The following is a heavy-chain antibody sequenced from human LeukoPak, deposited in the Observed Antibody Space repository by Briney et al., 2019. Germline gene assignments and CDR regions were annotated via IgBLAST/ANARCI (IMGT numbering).Heavy chain of an antibody. J-gene: IGHJ3*02. CDR1: GFTFSSYW. V-gene: IGHV3-7*01. CDR2: IKQDGSEK. D-gene: IGHD6-13*01. Sequence: GGSLRLSCAASGFTFSSYWMSWVRQAPGKGLEWVANIKQDGSEKYYVDSVKGRFTISRDNAKNSLYLQMNSLRAEDTAVYYCARDAYLAAATNDAFDIWGQGTMVTVSS. CDR3: ARDAYLAAATNDAFDI.